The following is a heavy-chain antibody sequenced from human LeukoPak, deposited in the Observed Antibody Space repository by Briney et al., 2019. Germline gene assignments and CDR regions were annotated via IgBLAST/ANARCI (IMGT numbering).Heavy chain of an antibody. CDR1: GFTFSGSA. CDR2: IRAKADSYAT. D-gene: IGHD1-1*01. CDR3: ASDPSSPKRATKEYYFDY. Sequence: PGGSLRLSCTASGFTFSGSAMHWVRQASGKGLEWVGRIRAKADSYATTYAASVKGRFTISRDNAKNSLYLQMNSLRAEDTAVYYCASDPSSPKRATKEYYFDYWGQGTLVTVSS. V-gene: IGHV3-73*01. J-gene: IGHJ4*02.